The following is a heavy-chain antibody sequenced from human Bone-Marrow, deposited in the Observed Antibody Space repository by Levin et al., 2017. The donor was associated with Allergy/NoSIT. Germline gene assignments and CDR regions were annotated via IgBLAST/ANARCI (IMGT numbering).Heavy chain of an antibody. Sequence: GGSLKISCAASGFSVSRNYMSWVRQAPGKGLEWVSLIYSGGDTQYADSVKGRFTISRDNSRNTLYLQMNSLRGDDTAVYYCARNGVGTAAGTPWGQGTLVTVSS. D-gene: IGHD6-13*01. J-gene: IGHJ4*02. CDR3: ARNGVGTAAGTP. V-gene: IGHV3-66*01. CDR2: IYSGGDT. CDR1: GFSVSRNY.